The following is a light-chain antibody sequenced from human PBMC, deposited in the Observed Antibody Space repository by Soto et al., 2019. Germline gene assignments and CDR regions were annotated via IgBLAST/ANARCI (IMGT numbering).Light chain of an antibody. CDR3: RQYGGTPPIT. Sequence: TRSAVSGCWSLEERATLSCRASQSVGRYLAWYQQKPGQAARLLIYKASNRAIGIPARFSGSGSVTVFAHTISRLEPEDFAVYFCRQYGGTPPITFGEGTRLEIK. CDR1: QSVGRY. V-gene: IGKV3-20*01. CDR2: KAS. J-gene: IGKJ5*01.